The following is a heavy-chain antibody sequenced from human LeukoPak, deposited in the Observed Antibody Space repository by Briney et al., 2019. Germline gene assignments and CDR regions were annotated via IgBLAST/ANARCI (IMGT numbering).Heavy chain of an antibody. J-gene: IGHJ4*02. CDR2: INHSGAT. D-gene: IGHD6-19*01. Sequence: SETLSLXCAVYGESFGGYYWSWIRQPPGKELEWIGEINHSGATNYNPSLKSRVTISVDTSKNQLSLKVRSVTAADTGVYYCARLGSAWSEADYWGQGTLVTVSS. CDR1: GESFGGYY. V-gene: IGHV4-34*01. CDR3: ARLGSAWSEADY.